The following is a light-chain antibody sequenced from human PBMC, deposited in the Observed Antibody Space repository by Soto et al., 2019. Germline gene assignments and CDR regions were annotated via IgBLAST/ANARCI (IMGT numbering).Light chain of an antibody. CDR3: SSYTTSTTRV. J-gene: IGLJ3*02. Sequence: SVLTQPASVSGSPGQSITISCTGTGSDIGVYDFVSWYQQHPGRAPKLMIYDVTNRPSGISDRFSGSKSGNTASLTISGLQPEDEADYYCSSYTTSTTRVFGGGTKLTVL. CDR1: GSDIGVYDF. V-gene: IGLV2-14*01. CDR2: DVT.